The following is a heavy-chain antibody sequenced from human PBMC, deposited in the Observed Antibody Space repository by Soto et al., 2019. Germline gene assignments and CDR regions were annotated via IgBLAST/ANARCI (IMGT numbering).Heavy chain of an antibody. J-gene: IGHJ6*03. CDR1: GYTFINYY. CDR2: INPNGGST. D-gene: IGHD6-6*01. Sequence: GASVKVSCKASGYTFINYYIHWVRQAPGQGLEWMGVINPNGGSTVYAQKFQGRVTLTRDTSTSTVYVELSSLRSDDTAVYFCVRATAARQRDYSYHYYLHIWGKGTTVTLSS. CDR3: VRATAARQRDYSYHYYLHI. V-gene: IGHV1-46*03.